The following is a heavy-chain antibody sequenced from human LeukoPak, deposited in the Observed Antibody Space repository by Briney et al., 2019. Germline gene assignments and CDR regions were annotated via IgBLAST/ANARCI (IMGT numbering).Heavy chain of an antibody. D-gene: IGHD3-22*01. CDR3: SRGLDSRKLGY. Sequence: PSVTLSLTCTVSGASFNSDDQYWNWIRQSPGKGLGWIVSIHPSGMLYNNPSLESRVTMSRDTSKNQFSLNLNSVTAADTAVYFCSRGLDSRKLGYWGQGILVTVSS. CDR1: GASFNSDDQY. J-gene: IGHJ4*01. V-gene: IGHV4-31*03. CDR2: IHPSGML.